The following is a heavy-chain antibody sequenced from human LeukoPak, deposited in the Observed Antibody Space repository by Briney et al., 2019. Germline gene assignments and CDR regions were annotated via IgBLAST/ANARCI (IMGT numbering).Heavy chain of an antibody. CDR1: GYALSDSS. CDR2: FGPEDDER. D-gene: IGHD1-1*01. CDR3: ATGRPGSLLDY. J-gene: IGHJ4*02. Sequence: ASVKVSFKVSGYALSDSSMHWGRQGPGKGLEWMGGFGPEDDERVYAQMLQGRVTMTEDTSTDTAYMELSSLRSEDTAVYFCATGRPGSLLDYWGQGTVVTVSS. V-gene: IGHV1-24*01.